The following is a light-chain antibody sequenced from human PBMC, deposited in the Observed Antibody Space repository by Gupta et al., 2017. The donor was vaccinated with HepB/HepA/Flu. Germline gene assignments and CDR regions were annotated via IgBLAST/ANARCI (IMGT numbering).Light chain of an antibody. Sequence: QSALTQPASVSGSPGQSITISCTGTSSDVGTYNYVSWYQQHPGKAPKLMIYDVSDRPSGVSKRFSGSKSGNTASPTISGLQAEDEADYYCSSYTSSNTLVFGGGTKLTVL. CDR2: DVS. V-gene: IGLV2-14*01. J-gene: IGLJ3*02. CDR3: SSYTSSNTLV. CDR1: SSDVGTYNY.